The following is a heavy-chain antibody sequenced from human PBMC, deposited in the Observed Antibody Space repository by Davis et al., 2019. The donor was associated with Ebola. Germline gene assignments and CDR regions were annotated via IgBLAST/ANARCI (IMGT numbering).Heavy chain of an antibody. CDR2: MYGGDT. Sequence: GGSLRLSCAASGSTFSSYWLSWVLQAPGKGLEWVAGMYGGDTHYGDSVKGRLTISRDNSKNTLHLQMNSLRVEDTAVYFCAKSAGGTTTRFITPWGQGTLVTVAS. V-gene: IGHV3-53*01. CDR3: AKSAGGTTTRFITP. CDR1: GSTFSSYW. D-gene: IGHD3-22*01. J-gene: IGHJ4*02.